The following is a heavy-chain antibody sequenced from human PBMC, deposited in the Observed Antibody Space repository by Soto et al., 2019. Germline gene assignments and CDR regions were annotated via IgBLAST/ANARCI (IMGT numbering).Heavy chain of an antibody. V-gene: IGHV1-18*04. J-gene: IGHJ6*02. CDR3: ARGPVSQYYYYGMDV. CDR2: ISAYNGNT. Sequence: EASVKVSCKASGYTFTSYGISWVRQAPGQGLEWMGWISAYNGNTNYAQKLQGRVTMTTDTSTSTAYMELRSLRSDDTAVYYCARGPVSQYYYYGMDVWGQGTTVTVSS. CDR1: GYTFTSYG.